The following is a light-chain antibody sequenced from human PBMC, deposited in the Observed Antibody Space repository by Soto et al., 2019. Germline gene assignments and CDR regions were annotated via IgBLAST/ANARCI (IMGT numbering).Light chain of an antibody. CDR3: SSYTSSSTLCV. CDR1: SSDVGGYNY. Sequence: QSALTQPASVSGSPGQSITISCTGTSSDVGGYNYVSWCQQHPGKAPKLMIYDVSNRPSGVSNRFSGSKSGNTASLTISGLQAEDEADYYCSSYTSSSTLCVFGTGTKVTVL. CDR2: DVS. V-gene: IGLV2-14*01. J-gene: IGLJ1*01.